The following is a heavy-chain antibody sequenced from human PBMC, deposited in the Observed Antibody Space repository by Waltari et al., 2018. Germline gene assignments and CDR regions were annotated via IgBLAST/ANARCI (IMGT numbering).Heavy chain of an antibody. D-gene: IGHD1-26*01. Sequence: EVQLLESGGGLVQPGGSLRLSCAASGFTFSSYAMSWVRQAPGQGLEWVSAISGSGGSTYYADSVKGRFTISRDNSKNTLYLQMNSLRAEDTAVYYCAKDEGGATTIFDYWGQGTLVTVSS. CDR2: ISGSGGST. CDR3: AKDEGGATTIFDY. J-gene: IGHJ4*02. CDR1: GFTFSSYA. V-gene: IGHV3-23*01.